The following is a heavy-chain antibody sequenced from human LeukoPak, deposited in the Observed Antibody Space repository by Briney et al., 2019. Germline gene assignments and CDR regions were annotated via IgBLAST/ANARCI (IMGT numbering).Heavy chain of an antibody. J-gene: IGHJ5*02. CDR1: GGSISSYY. D-gene: IGHD4-23*01. CDR3: ARRFSKVVPGWFDP. Sequence: KPSETLSLTCTVSGGSISSYYWSWIRQPPGKGLEWIGYIYYSGSTNYNPSLKSRVTISVDTSKNQFSLKLSSVTAADTAVYYCARRFSKVVPGWFDPWGQGTLVTVSS. V-gene: IGHV4-59*08. CDR2: IYYSGST.